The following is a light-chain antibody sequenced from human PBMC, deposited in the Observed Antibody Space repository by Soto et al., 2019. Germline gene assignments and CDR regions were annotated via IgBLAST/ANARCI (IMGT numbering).Light chain of an antibody. V-gene: IGKV1-5*03. CDR2: KAS. CDR1: QTISSW. CDR3: QHYNSYSEA. J-gene: IGKJ1*01. Sequence: DIQMTQSPSTVSGSLGDRVAITFVASQTISSWLAWYQQKPGKAPKLLIYKASTLKSGVPSRFSGSGSGTEFTLTISSLQPDDFATYYCQHYNSYSEAFGQGTKVDIK.